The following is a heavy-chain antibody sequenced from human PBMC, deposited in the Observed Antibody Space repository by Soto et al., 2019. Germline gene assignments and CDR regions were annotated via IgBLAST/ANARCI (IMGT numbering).Heavy chain of an antibody. D-gene: IGHD1-20*01. J-gene: IGHJ4*02. V-gene: IGHV3-30-3*01. CDR2: ISYDGSNK. CDR3: ARDPLITGSPEIDY. Sequence: GGSLRLSCAASGFTFSSYAMHWVRQAPGKGLEWVAVISYDGSNKYYADSVKGRFTISRDNSKNTLYLQMNSLGAEDTAVYYCARDPLITGSPEIDYWGQGTLVTVSS. CDR1: GFTFSSYA.